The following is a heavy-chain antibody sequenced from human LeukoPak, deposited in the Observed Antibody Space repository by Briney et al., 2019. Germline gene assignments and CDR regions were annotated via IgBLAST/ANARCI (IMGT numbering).Heavy chain of an antibody. D-gene: IGHD3-9*01. CDR1: GDSMSGHF. V-gene: IGHV4-59*11. CDR3: ARDPGDTDWYNFDF. J-gene: IGHJ4*02. Sequence: SDTLSLTCTVSGDSMSGHFWSWFRQPPGKGLENVGYIHSSGSTNYNPSYRSRVTVSLEMSKNQFSLSLTSVTAADTAVYYCARDPGDTDWYNFDFWGQGILVTVSS. CDR2: IHSSGST.